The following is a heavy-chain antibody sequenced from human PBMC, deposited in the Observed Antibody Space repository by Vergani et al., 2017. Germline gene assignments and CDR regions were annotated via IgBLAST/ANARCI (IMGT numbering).Heavy chain of an antibody. CDR3: ARLVSDSSGNDAFDI. V-gene: IGHV4-30-4*08. D-gene: IGHD3-22*01. Sequence: QLQLHDSGPGLVKPSQTLSLTCTVSGGSISSGDYYWSWIRQPPGKGLEWMGYIYYSGSTYYNQSLKSRVTLSVDTSKNPFPLKLSSVSAADTAVYYCARLVSDSSGNDAFDIWGQGTMVTVSS. CDR2: IYYSGST. CDR1: GGSISSGDYY. J-gene: IGHJ3*02.